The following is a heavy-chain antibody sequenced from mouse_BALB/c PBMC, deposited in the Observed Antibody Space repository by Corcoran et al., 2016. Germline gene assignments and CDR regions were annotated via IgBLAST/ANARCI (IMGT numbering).Heavy chain of an antibody. Sequence: QVTLKESGPGILQPSQTLSLTCSFSGFSLSTSGMGVSWIRQPSGKGLEWLAHIYWDDDKRYNPSLKSRLTISKDTSSNQVFLKITSVDTADTATYYCARRARGYGNFAYWGQGTLVTVSA. CDR2: IYWDDDK. J-gene: IGHJ3*01. V-gene: IGHV8-12*01. D-gene: IGHD2-10*02. CDR1: GFSLSTSGMG. CDR3: ARRARGYGNFAY.